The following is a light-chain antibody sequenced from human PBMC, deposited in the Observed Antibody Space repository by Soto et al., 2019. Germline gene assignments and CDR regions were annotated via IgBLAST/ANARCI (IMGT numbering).Light chain of an antibody. V-gene: IGKV3-11*01. J-gene: IGKJ4*01. CDR3: QQRSNWPPLT. CDR1: QSVGTY. CDR2: DAS. Sequence: EIVLTQSTATLSLSPGERATLSCRASQSVGTYLAWYQQKPGQAPRLLIDDASNRATGIPARFSGSGSGTDFTLTISSLEPEDFAVYDCQQRSNWPPLTFGGGTKVEIK.